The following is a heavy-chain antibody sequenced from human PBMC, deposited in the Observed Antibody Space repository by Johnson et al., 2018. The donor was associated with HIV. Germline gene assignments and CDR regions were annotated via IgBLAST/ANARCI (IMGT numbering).Heavy chain of an antibody. CDR3: ARSYRSGSYHGGGWKAFDI. CDR1: GFTFSSYA. J-gene: IGHJ3*02. D-gene: IGHD1-26*01. CDR2: ISYDGSNK. V-gene: IGHV3-30*04. Sequence: QVQLVESGEGVVQPGRSLRLSCAASGFTFSSYAMHWVRQAPGKGLEWVAVISYDGSNKYFADSVKGRFTISRDNSKNSLYLQMNSRRAEDTAVYYWARSYRSGSYHGGGWKAFDIWGQGTMVTVSS.